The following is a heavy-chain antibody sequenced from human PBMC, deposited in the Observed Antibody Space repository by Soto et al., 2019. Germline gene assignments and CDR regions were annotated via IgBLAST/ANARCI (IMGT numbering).Heavy chain of an antibody. Sequence: ASVKVSCKASGYTFTGYYMHWVRQAPGQGLEWMGWINPNSGGTNYAQKFQGRVTMTRDTSISTAYMELSSLRSEDTAVYYCARDWAMVKDYYYYGMDVWGQGTTVTVSS. CDR2: INPNSGGT. D-gene: IGHD5-18*01. V-gene: IGHV1-2*02. CDR1: GYTFTGYY. CDR3: ARDWAMVKDYYYYGMDV. J-gene: IGHJ6*02.